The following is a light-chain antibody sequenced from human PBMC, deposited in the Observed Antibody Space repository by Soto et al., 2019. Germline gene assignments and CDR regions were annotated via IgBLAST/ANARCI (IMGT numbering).Light chain of an antibody. J-gene: IGKJ2*01. V-gene: IGKV1-5*01. CDR1: QSLTGR. CDR3: QQYKVYPYT. Sequence: DIQMTQSPSTLSASIGDRVTLTCRASQSLTGRLAWYQQKPGRPPKLLFSDASILETGVPSRFSGSESGTDFTLTISSLRPDDFATFYCQQYKVYPYTFGQGTRLDI. CDR2: DAS.